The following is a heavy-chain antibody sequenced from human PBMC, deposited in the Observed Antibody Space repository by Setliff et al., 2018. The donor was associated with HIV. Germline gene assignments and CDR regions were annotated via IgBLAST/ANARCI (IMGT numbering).Heavy chain of an antibody. D-gene: IGHD1-20*01. V-gene: IGHV1-69*05. Sequence: GPSVKVSCKASGGTFSSYAISWVRQAPGQGLEWMGGIIPIFGTANYAQKFQGRVTITTDESTSTAYMELSSLRSEDTAAYYCARDKGIREASSLDYWGQGSLVTVS. CDR1: GGTFSSYA. CDR2: IIPIFGTA. J-gene: IGHJ4*02. CDR3: ARDKGIREASSLDY.